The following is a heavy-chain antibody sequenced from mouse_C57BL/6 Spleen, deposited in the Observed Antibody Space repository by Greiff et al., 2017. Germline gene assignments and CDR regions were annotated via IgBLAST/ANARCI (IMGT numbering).Heavy chain of an antibody. CDR1: GYTFTSYG. V-gene: IGHV1-81*01. Sequence: VQLQESGAELARPGASVKLSCKASGYTFTSYGISWVKQRTGQGLEWIGEIYPRSGNTYYNEKFKGKATLTADKSSSTAYMELRSLTSEDSAVYFCARSGIYDGYLYFDYWGQGTTLTVSS. CDR3: ARSGIYDGYLYFDY. D-gene: IGHD2-3*01. J-gene: IGHJ2*01. CDR2: IYPRSGNT.